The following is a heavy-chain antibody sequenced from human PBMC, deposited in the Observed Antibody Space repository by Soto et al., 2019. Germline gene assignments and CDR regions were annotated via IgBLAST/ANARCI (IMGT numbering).Heavy chain of an antibody. CDR1: GGSISSADYY. CDR2: IHHNGNT. CDR3: ARNLYDSSGYSPFGY. V-gene: IGHV4-30-4*01. J-gene: IGHJ4*02. D-gene: IGHD3-22*01. Sequence: SSETLSLTCTVSGGSISSADYYWSWIRQPPGKGLEWIGHIHHNGNTNYNPSLKNRVTISVDTSKNQFSLKLTSVSDADTAQYFCARNLYDSSGYSPFGYWGQGTLVTVSS.